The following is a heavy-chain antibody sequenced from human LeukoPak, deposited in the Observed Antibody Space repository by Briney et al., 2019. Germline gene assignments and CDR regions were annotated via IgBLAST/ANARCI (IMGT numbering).Heavy chain of an antibody. CDR3: ARGRAVTTGDDY. CDR1: GGSINNY. V-gene: IGHV4-4*07. D-gene: IGHD4-17*01. Sequence: SETLSLTCTVSGGSINNYWSWIRQPAGKGLEWIGRIFSSGSTAYHPSLKSRVTMSADTSRNSFSLKLTSVTAADTAVYYCARGRAVTTGDDYWGQGTLVTVSS. J-gene: IGHJ4*02. CDR2: IFSSGST.